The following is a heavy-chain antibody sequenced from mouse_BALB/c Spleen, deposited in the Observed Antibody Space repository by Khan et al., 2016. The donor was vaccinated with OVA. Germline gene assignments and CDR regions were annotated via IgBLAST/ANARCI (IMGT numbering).Heavy chain of an antibody. Sequence: EVQLQESGPGLLKPSQSLSLTCTATGYTITSDYAWNWIRKFPGNKLEWVAYIRYSGNTNYNPTFKNRISITRDTSKNQFFLQLNSVTTEDTAKYYCVSGRSLLRYPDYFDYWGQGTTLTVSS. D-gene: IGHD1-1*01. CDR3: VSGRSLLRYPDYFDY. J-gene: IGHJ2*01. CDR2: IRYSGNT. CDR1: GYTITSDYA. V-gene: IGHV3-2*02.